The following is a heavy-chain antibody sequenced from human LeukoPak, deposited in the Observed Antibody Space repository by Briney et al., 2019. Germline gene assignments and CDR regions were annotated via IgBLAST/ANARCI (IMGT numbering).Heavy chain of an antibody. D-gene: IGHD2-15*01. V-gene: IGHV3-23*01. CDR1: GFTFNNYA. J-gene: IGHJ4*02. CDR2: ISSSGRST. CDR3: AKDHSDCRGRECFLHQG. Sequence: GGSLRLSCAASGFTFNNYAMSWVRQAPGKGLEWFSAISSSGRSTWNADSVEGRFTISRDNSKNTLYLQMNSLRAEDTATYYCAKDHSDCRGRECFLHQGWGQGTLVTVSS.